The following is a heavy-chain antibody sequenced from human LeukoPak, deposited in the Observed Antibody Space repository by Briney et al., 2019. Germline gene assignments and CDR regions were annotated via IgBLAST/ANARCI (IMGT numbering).Heavy chain of an antibody. CDR1: GFTSSGYY. V-gene: IGHV3-11*04. CDR3: AGTHGGSYYFDY. J-gene: IGHJ4*02. D-gene: IGHD1-26*01. Sequence: GGSLRLSCAASGFTSSGYYMSWIRQAPGKGLEWVSYISSSGSTIYYADSVKGRFTISRDNAKNSLYLQMKSLRAEDTAVYYCAGTHGGSYYFDYWGQGTLVTVSS. CDR2: ISSSGSTI.